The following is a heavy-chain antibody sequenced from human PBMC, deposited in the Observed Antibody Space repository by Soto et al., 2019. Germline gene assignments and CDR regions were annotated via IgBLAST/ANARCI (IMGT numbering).Heavy chain of an antibody. CDR3: ARGIKYGAYSRWFDP. CDR2: MNPNSGNT. CDR1: GSTFTSYD. Sequence: QVQLVQSGAEVKKPGASVKVSCKASGSTFTSYDINWVRQATGQGLEYLGWMNPNSGNTAYMQKFQGRVTMTWDTYITTAYMELSSLRSEDTAVYFCARGIKYGAYSRWFDPWGQGTLVTVSS. V-gene: IGHV1-8*01. D-gene: IGHD4-17*01. J-gene: IGHJ5*02.